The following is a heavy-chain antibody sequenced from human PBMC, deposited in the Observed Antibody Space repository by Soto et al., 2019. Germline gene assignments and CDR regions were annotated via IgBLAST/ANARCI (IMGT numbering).Heavy chain of an antibody. V-gene: IGHV6-1*01. CDR2: TYYRSKWYN. Sequence: PSQTLSLTCAISGDSVSSNRAAWNWIRQSPSRGLEWLGRTYYRSKWYNDYAVSVKSRITINPDTSKNQFSLQLNSVTPEDTAVYYCARGVYRGYDFDYYYYGMDVWGQGTTVTVSS. CDR3: ARGVYRGYDFDYYYYGMDV. J-gene: IGHJ6*02. D-gene: IGHD5-12*01. CDR1: GDSVSSNRAA.